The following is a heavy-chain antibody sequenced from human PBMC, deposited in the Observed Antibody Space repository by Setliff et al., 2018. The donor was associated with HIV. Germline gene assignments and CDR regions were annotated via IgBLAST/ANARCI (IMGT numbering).Heavy chain of an antibody. CDR2: IHYNGRT. CDR1: GDSITNDDYY. CDR3: VRERDDLTGYYYYFDS. V-gene: IGHV4-39*02. J-gene: IGHJ4*02. Sequence: PSETLSLTCTVSGDSITNDDYYWGWIRQPPGKGLEWIAIIHYNGRTYYDPSLKSRVTISVDTSKNQFSLKLSSVTAADTAVYYCVRERDDLTGYYYYFDSWGQGTLVTVSS. D-gene: IGHD3-9*01.